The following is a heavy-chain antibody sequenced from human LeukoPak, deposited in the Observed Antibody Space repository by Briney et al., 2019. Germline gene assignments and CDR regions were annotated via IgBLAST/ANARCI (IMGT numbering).Heavy chain of an antibody. D-gene: IGHD1-26*01. CDR3: ARSPRENAFDI. Sequence: GASVKVSCKASGYTFTSYYMHWVRQAPGQGLEWMGIINPSGGSTSYAQKFQGRVTMTRDTSISTAYMELSRLRSDDTAVYYCARSPRENAFDIWGQGTMVTVSS. CDR2: INPSGGST. V-gene: IGHV1-46*01. CDR1: GYTFTSYY. J-gene: IGHJ3*02.